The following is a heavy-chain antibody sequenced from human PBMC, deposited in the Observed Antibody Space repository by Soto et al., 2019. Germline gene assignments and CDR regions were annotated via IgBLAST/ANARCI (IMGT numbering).Heavy chain of an antibody. CDR3: ARGGGYGGYEYGLDY. CDR1: GGSISSYY. J-gene: IGHJ4*02. D-gene: IGHD5-12*01. CDR2: IYYSGST. Sequence: QVQLQESGPGLVKPSETLSLTCTVSGGSISSYYWSWIRQPPGKGLEWIGYIYYSGSTNYNPSLKSRVTRSVDTSKTPFSLKLSSGTAADTAVYYCARGGGYGGYEYGLDYWGQGTLVTVSS. V-gene: IGHV4-59*01.